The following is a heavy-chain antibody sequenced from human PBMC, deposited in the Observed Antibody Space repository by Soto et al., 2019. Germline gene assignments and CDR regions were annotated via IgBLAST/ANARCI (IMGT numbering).Heavy chain of an antibody. CDR1: GFTFSSYS. CDR3: ARDGFPYSSSWYYFDY. J-gene: IGHJ4*02. CDR2: ISSSSSTI. V-gene: IGHV3-48*02. D-gene: IGHD6-13*01. Sequence: GGSLRLSCVASGFTFSSYSMNWVRQAPGKGLEWVSYISSSSSTIYYADSVKGRFTISRDNAKNSLYLQMNSLRDEDTAVYYCARDGFPYSSSWYYFDYWGQGTLVTVSS.